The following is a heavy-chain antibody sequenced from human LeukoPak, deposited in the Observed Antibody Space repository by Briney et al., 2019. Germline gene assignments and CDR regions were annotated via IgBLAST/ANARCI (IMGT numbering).Heavy chain of an antibody. Sequence: ASVKVSCKASGYTFTGYYMHWVRQAPGQGLEWMGWINPKSGGTNYAQKFQGWVTMTRDTSISTAYMELSRLRSDDTAVYYCARLDEYSSSSRYYGMDVWGQGTTVTVSS. V-gene: IGHV1-2*04. D-gene: IGHD6-6*01. J-gene: IGHJ6*02. CDR2: INPKSGGT. CDR3: ARLDEYSSSSRYYGMDV. CDR1: GYTFTGYY.